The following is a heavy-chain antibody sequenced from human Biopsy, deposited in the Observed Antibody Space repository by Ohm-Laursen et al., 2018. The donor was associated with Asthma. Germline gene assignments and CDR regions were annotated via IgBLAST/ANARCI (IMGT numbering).Heavy chain of an antibody. Sequence: SETLSLTCAVYGGSFSSNYWSWTRQTPGKGLEWLGDTHHSGYTNYHPHLTKRLTLSVDTSKNQFSRWRTSVTAADTAVYYRARGSSSRLSQWELLVSGGKRAHSYYGMDVWGQGTTVTVSS. J-gene: IGHJ6*02. CDR3: ARGSSSRLSQWELLVSGGKRAHSYYGMDV. CDR1: GGSFSSNY. D-gene: IGHD1-26*01. V-gene: IGHV4-34*01. CDR2: THHSGYT.